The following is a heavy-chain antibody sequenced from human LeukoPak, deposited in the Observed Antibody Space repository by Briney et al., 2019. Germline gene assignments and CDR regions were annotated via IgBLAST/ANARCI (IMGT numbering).Heavy chain of an antibody. Sequence: GGSLRLSCAASGFTFSSYKMNWVRQAPGMGLEWVSSISSSSGDIYYADSVKGRFTIFRDNAKNSLFLQMNSLRAEDTAVYYCSGGDYYYGSVWGQGTLVTVSS. J-gene: IGHJ4*02. CDR3: SGGDYYYGSV. CDR2: ISSSSGDI. D-gene: IGHD3-10*01. CDR1: GFTFSSYK. V-gene: IGHV3-21*01.